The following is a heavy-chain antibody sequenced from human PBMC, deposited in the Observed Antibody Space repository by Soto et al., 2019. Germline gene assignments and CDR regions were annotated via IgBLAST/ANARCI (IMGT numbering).Heavy chain of an antibody. D-gene: IGHD2-21*01. V-gene: IGHV3-23*01. Sequence: EVQLLESGGDSVQPGGSVRLSCAGSGFTFINYAMNWVRQAPGKGLEWASTISGGGDATFFADSVRGRFTFSRDKSKNTVTLQMNSLGVDDTAVYYCARKVVGSTSRPDYWYFELWGRGTLVTVSS. J-gene: IGHJ2*01. CDR3: ARKVVGSTSRPDYWYFEL. CDR1: GFTFINYA. CDR2: ISGGGDAT.